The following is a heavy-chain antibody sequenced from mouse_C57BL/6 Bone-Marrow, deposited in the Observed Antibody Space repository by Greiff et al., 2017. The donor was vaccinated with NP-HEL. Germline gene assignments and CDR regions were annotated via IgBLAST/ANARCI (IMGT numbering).Heavy chain of an antibody. CDR2: IYPGSGST. CDR3: ARSGYGSSSFAY. V-gene: IGHV1-55*01. CDR1: GYTFTSYW. J-gene: IGHJ3*01. D-gene: IGHD1-1*01. Sequence: VQLQQPGAELVKPGASVKMSCKASGYTFTSYWITWVKQRPGQGLEWIGDIYPGSGSTNYNEKFKSKATLTVDTSSSTAYMQLSSLTSEDSAVYYCARSGYGSSSFAYWGQGTLVTVSA.